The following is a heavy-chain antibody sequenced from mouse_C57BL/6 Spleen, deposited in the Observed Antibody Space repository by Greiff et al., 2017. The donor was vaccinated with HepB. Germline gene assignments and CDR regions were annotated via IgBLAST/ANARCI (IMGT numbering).Heavy chain of an antibody. D-gene: IGHD4-1*02. CDR1: GYTFTSYW. CDR3: ARQLFDY. J-gene: IGHJ2*01. CDR2: IDPSDSYT. Sequence: QVQLQQPGAELVRPGTSVKLSCKASGYTFTSYWMPWVKQRPGQGLEWIGVIDPSDSYTNYNQKFKGKATLTVDTSSSTAYMQLSSLTSEDSAVYYCARQLFDYWGQGTTLTVSS. V-gene: IGHV1-59*01.